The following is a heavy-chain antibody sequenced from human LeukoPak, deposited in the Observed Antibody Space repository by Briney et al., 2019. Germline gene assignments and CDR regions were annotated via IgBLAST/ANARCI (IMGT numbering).Heavy chain of an antibody. CDR1: GGSIISSTYY. D-gene: IGHD3-22*01. CDR2: VYYSGNT. V-gene: IGHV4-39*01. CDR3: ATSRKPYYYGGSGYYYDY. J-gene: IGHJ4*02. Sequence: SETLSLTCTVSGGSIISSTYYWGWIRQPPERGLEWIGTVYYSGNTYYNPSLKSRVTISVDTSKNQFSLQVHSVTAADAAVYYCATSRKPYYYGGSGYYYDYWGQGTLVTVSS.